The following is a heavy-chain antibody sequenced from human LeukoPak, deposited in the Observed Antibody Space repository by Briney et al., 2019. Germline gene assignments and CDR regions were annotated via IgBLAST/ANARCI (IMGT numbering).Heavy chain of an antibody. CDR3: AKVTEQWLALGYYGMDV. Sequence: GGSLRLSCAASGFTFSSYAMSWARQAPGKGLEWVSAISGSGGSTYYADSVKGRFTISRDNSKNTLYLQMNSLRAEDTAVYYCAKVTEQWLALGYYGMDVWGQGTTVTVSS. D-gene: IGHD6-19*01. J-gene: IGHJ6*02. V-gene: IGHV3-23*01. CDR1: GFTFSSYA. CDR2: ISGSGGST.